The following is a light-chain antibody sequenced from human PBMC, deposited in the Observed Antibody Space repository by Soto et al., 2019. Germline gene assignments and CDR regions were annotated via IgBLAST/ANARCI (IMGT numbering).Light chain of an antibody. V-gene: IGKV1-39*01. J-gene: IGKJ5*01. CDR1: QTISYF. Sequence: DIQMTQSPSSLSASVGDRVTITCRASQTISYFLNWYQQKPGKAPKLLLHDASTLQTGVPSRFTGSGSGTEFTLTISSLQPEDFAIYYCQQNFHTPPAFGQGTRLEIK. CDR2: DAS. CDR3: QQNFHTPPA.